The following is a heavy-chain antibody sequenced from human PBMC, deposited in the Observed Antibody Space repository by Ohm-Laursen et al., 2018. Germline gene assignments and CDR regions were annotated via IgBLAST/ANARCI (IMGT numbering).Heavy chain of an antibody. CDR1: GFTFSTYA. J-gene: IGHJ4*02. CDR2: ISGSGGST. Sequence: SLRLSCSASGFTFSTYAMNWVRQAPGKGLEWVSAISGSGGSTFSADSVKGRFIISRDNSKNTLYLQMNSLRAEDTAVYYCARGIGSPGVPVAGKGFDYWGQGALVTVSS. D-gene: IGHD6-19*01. CDR3: ARGIGSPGVPVAGKGFDY. V-gene: IGHV3-23*01.